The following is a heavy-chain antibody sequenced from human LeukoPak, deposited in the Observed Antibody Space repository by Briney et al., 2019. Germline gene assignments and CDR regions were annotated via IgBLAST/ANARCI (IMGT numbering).Heavy chain of an antibody. J-gene: IGHJ5*02. V-gene: IGHV3-53*01. D-gene: IGHD6-13*01. CDR3: ARDAPQVPAAGVLAS. Sequence: GGSLRLSCAASGFIFSSYAMSWVRQAPGKGLEWVSVMYSGGDTYYANSVKGRFTFSRDISKNTLYLQMNGLRTEDTAMYYCARDAPQVPAAGVLASWGQGTLVTVSS. CDR2: MYSGGDT. CDR1: GFIFSSYA.